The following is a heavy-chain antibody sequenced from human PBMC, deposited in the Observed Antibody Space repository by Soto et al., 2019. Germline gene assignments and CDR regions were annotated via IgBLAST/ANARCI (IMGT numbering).Heavy chain of an antibody. CDR3: ARTTAVPNTLRSRYFFDY. CDR2: VYYSGTT. Sequence: SETLSLTCSVSGGSVSDKTYYWSWIRQPPGKRLEWIGYVYYSGTTNYNPSLKSRVTISVDLSKNRFSLRLSSVTTADTALYYCARTTAVPNTLRSRYFFDYWGQGALVTVSS. D-gene: IGHD4-17*01. J-gene: IGHJ4*02. CDR1: GGSVSDKTYY. V-gene: IGHV4-61*01.